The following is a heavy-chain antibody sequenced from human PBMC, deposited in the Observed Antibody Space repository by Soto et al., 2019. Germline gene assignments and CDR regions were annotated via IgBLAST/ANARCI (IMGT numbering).Heavy chain of an antibody. V-gene: IGHV2-5*02. CDR3: AHMRALRLVNGAFVV. CDR1: GFSLSTSGVG. Sequence: QITLKESGPTLVKPTQTLTLTCTFSGFSLSTSGVGVGWIRQSSGKALECLALIYWDDDKRYSPSLKNRLTITKDTSKSQVVLTMTNMDPVDTARYYCAHMRALRLVNGAFVVWGQGTMVTVSS. D-gene: IGHD2-15*01. J-gene: IGHJ3*01. CDR2: IYWDDDK.